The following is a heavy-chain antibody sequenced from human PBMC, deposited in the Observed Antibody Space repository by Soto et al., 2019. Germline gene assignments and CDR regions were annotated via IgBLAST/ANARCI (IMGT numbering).Heavy chain of an antibody. V-gene: IGHV3-33*01. CDR1: GFTFRNYG. J-gene: IGHJ3*01. Sequence: QVQLVESGGGVVQPGRSLTLSCAASGFTFRNYGMHWVRQAPGKGLEWVALIGKAGSRQMYADSVKGRFTISRDNSGNTLCLQRHRLRVDHAGLYSCARDDSLPDAGFDGWGQGKTVTVSS. CDR2: IGKAGSRQ. CDR3: ARDDSLPDAGFDG. D-gene: IGHD2-15*01.